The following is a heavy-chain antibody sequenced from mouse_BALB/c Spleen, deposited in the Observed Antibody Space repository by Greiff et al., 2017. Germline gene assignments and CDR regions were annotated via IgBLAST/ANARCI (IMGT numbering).Heavy chain of an antibody. Sequence: QVQLQQPGAELVMPGASVKMSCKASGYTFTDYWMHWVKQRPGQGLEWIGAIDTSDSYTSYNQKFKGKATLTVDESSSTAYMQLSSLTSEDSAVYYCARRGLLAMDYWGQGTSVTVSS. CDR3: ARRGLLAMDY. CDR2: IDTSDSYT. J-gene: IGHJ4*01. D-gene: IGHD2-3*01. CDR1: GYTFTDYW. V-gene: IGHV1-69*01.